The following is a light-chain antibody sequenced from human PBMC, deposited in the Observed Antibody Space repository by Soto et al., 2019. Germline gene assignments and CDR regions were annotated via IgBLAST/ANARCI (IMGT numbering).Light chain of an antibody. CDR2: DVS. J-gene: IGLJ3*02. V-gene: IGLV2-14*01. Sequence: QSALTQPASVSGSPGQSITISCNGTSSDSGDYNYVSWYQHHPGKAPKLMIYDVSNRPSGISNRFFGSKSGNTASLTISGLQAEDEANYYCSSYTSTSRLEVFGGGTKVTVL. CDR3: SSYTSTSRLEV. CDR1: SSDSGDYNY.